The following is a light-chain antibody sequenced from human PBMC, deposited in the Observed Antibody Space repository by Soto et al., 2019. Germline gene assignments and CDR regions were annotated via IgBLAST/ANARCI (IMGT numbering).Light chain of an antibody. V-gene: IGKV1-27*01. CDR3: QKYNSAPPLT. CDR1: QGISTY. Sequence: DIQMTQSPSSLSASVGDRVTITCRASQGISTYLAWYQQKPGKVPKLLIYAASTLQSGVPSRFSGSGSGTDFTLTISSLQPEDVATYYGQKYNSAPPLTFGGGTKVEIK. J-gene: IGKJ4*01. CDR2: AAS.